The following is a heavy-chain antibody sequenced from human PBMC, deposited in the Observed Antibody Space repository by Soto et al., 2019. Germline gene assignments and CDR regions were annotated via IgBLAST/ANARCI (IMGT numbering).Heavy chain of an antibody. D-gene: IGHD4-17*01. J-gene: IGHJ4*02. Sequence: PSETLSLTCTVSGGSMSSNYWTWIRQSPGKGLEWFGYIYYTGSTKYNPSLKSRVTISLDTSKNQFSLRLTSVTSADTAVYYCARGGSYGDFFDYWGQGAQVTVSS. CDR2: IYYTGST. CDR3: ARGGSYGDFFDY. CDR1: GGSMSSNY. V-gene: IGHV4-59*01.